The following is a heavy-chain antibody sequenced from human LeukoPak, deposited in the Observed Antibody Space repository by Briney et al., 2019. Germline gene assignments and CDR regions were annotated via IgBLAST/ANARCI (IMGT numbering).Heavy chain of an antibody. Sequence: SVKVSCKASGGTFSSYAISWVRQAPGQGLEWMGGIIPIFGTANYAQKFQGRVTITADKSTSTAYMELSSLRSEDTAVYYCASALYYYGSGKPFDYWGQGTLVTVSS. J-gene: IGHJ4*02. CDR3: ASALYYYGSGKPFDY. V-gene: IGHV1-69*06. D-gene: IGHD3-10*01. CDR2: IIPIFGTA. CDR1: GGTFSSYA.